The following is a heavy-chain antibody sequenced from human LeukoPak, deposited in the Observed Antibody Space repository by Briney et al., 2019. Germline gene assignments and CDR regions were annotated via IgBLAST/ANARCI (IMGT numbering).Heavy chain of an antibody. CDR1: GFTFSSYA. Sequence: PGRSLRLSCAASGFTFSSYALHWVRQAPGKGLERVAVISSGGTNKYYADSVKGRFTISRDNSKNTLYLQVHSLRAEDTAVYYCATVGAGRYFDDWGQGTLVTVSS. J-gene: IGHJ4*02. V-gene: IGHV3-30-3*01. CDR2: ISSGGTNK. CDR3: ATVGAGRYFDD. D-gene: IGHD3-10*01.